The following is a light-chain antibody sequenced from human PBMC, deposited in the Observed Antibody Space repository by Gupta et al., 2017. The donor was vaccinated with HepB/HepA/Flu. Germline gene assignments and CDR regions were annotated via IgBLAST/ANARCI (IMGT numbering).Light chain of an antibody. V-gene: IGKV3-11*01. J-gene: IGKJ3*01. CDR3: QQRGNWPPRFT. CDR1: PRVSSY. Sequence: IVLTQSPATLSLSPGEIATLSSRASPRVSSYLARYQQKPGQAPRLLIYDASNRATGIPARFSGSWSWTDFTLTISSLEPEDFAVYDCQQRGNWPPRFTFGPGTKVEIK. CDR2: DAS.